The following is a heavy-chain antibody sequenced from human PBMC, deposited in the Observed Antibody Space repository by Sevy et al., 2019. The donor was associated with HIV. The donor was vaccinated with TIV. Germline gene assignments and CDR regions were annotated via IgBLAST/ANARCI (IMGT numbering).Heavy chain of an antibody. J-gene: IGHJ4*02. CDR2: IYYNGHI. Sequence: SETLSLTCTVSGGSITSLYWNWIRQPPGKGLEWIANIYYNGHINYNPSLKSRATLSLDKSKNHFSLSLSSVTAADTAMYYCAGENAWGRGYSWGQGTLVTVSS. V-gene: IGHV4-59*08. CDR3: AGENAWGRGYS. CDR1: GGSITSLY. D-gene: IGHD1-26*01.